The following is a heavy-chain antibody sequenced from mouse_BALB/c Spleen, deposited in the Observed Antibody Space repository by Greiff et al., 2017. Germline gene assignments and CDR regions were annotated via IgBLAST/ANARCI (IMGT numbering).Heavy chain of an antibody. Sequence: EVQRVESGGGLVKPGGSLKLSCAASGFTFSDYYMYWVRQTPEKRLEWVATISDGGSYTYYPDSVKGRFTISRDNAKNNLYLQMSSLKSEDTAMYYCAYEWFAYWGQGTLVTVSA. CDR3: AYEWFAY. J-gene: IGHJ3*01. D-gene: IGHD2-14*01. CDR1: GFTFSDYY. CDR2: ISDGGSYT. V-gene: IGHV5-4*02.